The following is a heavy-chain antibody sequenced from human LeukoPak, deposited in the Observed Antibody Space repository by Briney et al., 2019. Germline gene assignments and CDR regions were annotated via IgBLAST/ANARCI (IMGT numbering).Heavy chain of an antibody. CDR2: ISGSGGST. Sequence: GGSLRLSCAASGFTFSSYAMSWARQAPGKGLEWVSAISGSGGSTYYADSVKGRFTISRDNSKNTLYLQMNSLRAEDTAVYYCAKDPLYSSSWLDYWGQGTLVTVSS. V-gene: IGHV3-23*01. J-gene: IGHJ4*02. CDR3: AKDPLYSSSWLDY. CDR1: GFTFSSYA. D-gene: IGHD6-13*01.